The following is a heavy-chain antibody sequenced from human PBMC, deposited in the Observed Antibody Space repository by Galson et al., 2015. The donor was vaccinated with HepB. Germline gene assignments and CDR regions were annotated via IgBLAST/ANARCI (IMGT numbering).Heavy chain of an antibody. D-gene: IGHD3-10*01. CDR1: GDSVSSNSAA. CDR3: AREITMVRGVIGVYYFDY. CDR2: TYYRSKWYN. Sequence: CAISGDSVSSNSAAWNWIRQSPSRGLEWLGRTYYRSKWYNDYAVSVKSRITINPDTSKNQFSLQLNSVTPEDTAVYYCAREITMVRGVIGVYYFDYWGQGTLVTVSS. J-gene: IGHJ4*02. V-gene: IGHV6-1*01.